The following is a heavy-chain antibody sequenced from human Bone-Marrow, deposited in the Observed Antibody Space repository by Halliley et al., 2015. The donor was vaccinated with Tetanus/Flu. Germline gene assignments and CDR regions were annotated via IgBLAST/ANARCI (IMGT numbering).Heavy chain of an antibody. CDR2: IWSDGSNE. D-gene: IGHD3-10*01. Sequence: IWSDGSNEYYADSVKGRFTVSRDNSKNTLYLQMNSLRAEDTAVYYCARDRLKNYYGSGSSLDLWGQGTLVTVSS. J-gene: IGHJ4*02. CDR3: ARDRLKNYYGSGSSLDL. V-gene: IGHV3-33*01.